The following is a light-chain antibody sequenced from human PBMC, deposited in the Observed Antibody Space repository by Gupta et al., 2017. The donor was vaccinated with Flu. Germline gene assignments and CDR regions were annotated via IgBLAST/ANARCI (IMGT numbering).Light chain of an antibody. CDR2: DAS. CDR1: QSVGRY. V-gene: IGKV3-11*01. Sequence: SPATLSLSPGERATLSCRASQSVGRYLAWYQQKPGQAPRLRIYDASSRATGIPDRFRGSGSGTDFILTISSLEPEDFAVYYCQQRSFSPTFGGGTKVEI. CDR3: QQRSFSPT. J-gene: IGKJ4*01.